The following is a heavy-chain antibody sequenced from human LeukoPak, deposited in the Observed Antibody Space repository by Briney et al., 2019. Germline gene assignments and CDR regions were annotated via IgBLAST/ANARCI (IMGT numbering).Heavy chain of an antibody. CDR2: ISGSGGST. D-gene: IGHD6-6*01. V-gene: IGHV3-23*01. CDR3: AKRGHSSSGGDVDY. Sequence: AGSLRLSCAASGFTFSSYAMSWVRQAPGKGLEWVSAISGSGGSTYYADSVKGRFTIARDNSKNTLYLQMNSLRAEDTAVHYCAKRGHSSSGGDVDYWHQETLDTVSS. CDR1: GFTFSSYA. J-gene: IGHJ4*02.